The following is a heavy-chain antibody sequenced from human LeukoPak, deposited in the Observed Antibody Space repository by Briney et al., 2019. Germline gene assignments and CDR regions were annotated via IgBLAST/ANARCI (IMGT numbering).Heavy chain of an antibody. Sequence: GGSLRLSCAASGFSFSTYGMDWVSQAPGKGLEWVAVIWYDGSNKYYADSVQGRFTNSRDNSKNTLYLQMNSLRAEDTAVYSCARASGPFDYWGQGTLVTVSS. V-gene: IGHV3-33*01. CDR2: IWYDGSNK. J-gene: IGHJ4*02. D-gene: IGHD3-10*01. CDR3: ARASGPFDY. CDR1: GFSFSTYG.